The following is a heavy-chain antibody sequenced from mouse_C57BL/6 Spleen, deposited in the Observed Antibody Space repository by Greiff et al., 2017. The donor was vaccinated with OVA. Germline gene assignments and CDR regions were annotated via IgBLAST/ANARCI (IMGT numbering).Heavy chain of an antibody. Sequence: DAGGGLVQPKGSLKLSCAASGFTFNTYAMHWVRQSPGKGLEWVARIRSKSSNYATYYADSVKDRFTISRDDSQSMLYLQMNNLKTEDTAMYYCVRGDYGSSSFAYWGQGTLVTVSA. CDR1: GFTFNTYA. V-gene: IGHV10-3*01. J-gene: IGHJ3*01. CDR2: IRSKSSNYAT. D-gene: IGHD1-1*01. CDR3: VRGDYGSSSFAY.